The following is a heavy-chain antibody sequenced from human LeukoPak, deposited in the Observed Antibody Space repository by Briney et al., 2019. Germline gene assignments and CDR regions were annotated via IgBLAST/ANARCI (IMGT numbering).Heavy chain of an antibody. V-gene: IGHV4-34*01. Sequence: SETLSLTCTVSGGSISSYYWSWIRQPPGKGLEWIGEINHSGSTNYNPSLKSRVTISVDTSKNQFSLKLSSVTAADTAVYYCARAPRGLLWFGELSGAFDIWGQGTMVTVSS. CDR3: ARAPRGLLWFGELSGAFDI. CDR1: GGSISSYY. CDR2: INHSGST. J-gene: IGHJ3*02. D-gene: IGHD3-10*01.